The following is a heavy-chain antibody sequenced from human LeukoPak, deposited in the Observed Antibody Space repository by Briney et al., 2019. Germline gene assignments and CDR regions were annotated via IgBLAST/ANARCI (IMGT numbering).Heavy chain of an antibody. Sequence: PSETLSLTCTFPGGSISGSDYYWGWIRQPPGKGLEWIGSIHYGGNTHYNPSLKSRVTISADTSKNQFSLNLSSVTAADTGLYYCARHLVVITLYYFDYWSQGTLVTVSS. J-gene: IGHJ4*02. D-gene: IGHD3-10*02. V-gene: IGHV4-39*01. CDR2: IHYGGNT. CDR3: ARHLVVITLYYFDY. CDR1: GGSISGSDYY.